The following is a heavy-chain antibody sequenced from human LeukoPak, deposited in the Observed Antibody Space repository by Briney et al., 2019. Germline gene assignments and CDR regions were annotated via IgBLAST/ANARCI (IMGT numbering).Heavy chain of an antibody. D-gene: IGHD3-22*01. CDR3: ARGRYYYDYAGPGGFDY. CDR2: IYTSGST. J-gene: IGHJ4*02. CDR1: GGSISSSSYY. V-gene: IGHV4-39*07. Sequence: SETLSLTCTVSGGSISSSSYYWGWIRQPPGKGLERIGRIYTSGSTNYNPSLKSRVTMSVDTSKNQFSLKLSSVTAADTAVYYCARGRYYYDYAGPGGFDYWGQGTLVTVSS.